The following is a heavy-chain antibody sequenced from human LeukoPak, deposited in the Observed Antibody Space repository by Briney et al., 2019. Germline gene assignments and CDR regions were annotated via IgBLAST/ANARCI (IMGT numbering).Heavy chain of an antibody. CDR2: IGTASDT. CDR3: ARGPPRGKYYYMDV. J-gene: IGHJ6*03. CDR1: GFTFSSFD. D-gene: IGHD1-1*01. Sequence: GGSLRLSCAASGFTFSSFDMHWVRQPTGQGLEWVSTIGTASDTSYPGSVEGRFTLSRDNAKKSLYLQMNSLTAGDTAVDYCARGPPRGKYYYMDVWGKGTTVTVSS. V-gene: IGHV3-13*01.